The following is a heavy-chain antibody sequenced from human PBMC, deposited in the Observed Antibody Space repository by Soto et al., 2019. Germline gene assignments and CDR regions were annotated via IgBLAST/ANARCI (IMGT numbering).Heavy chain of an antibody. V-gene: IGHV5-10-1*01. D-gene: IGHD3-22*01. CDR3: ARQIYDSDTGPNFQYYFDS. CDR1: GYSFAGYW. CDR2: IDPSDSQT. Sequence: VGSLKISCQGSGYSFAGYWITWVRQKPGKGLDWMGRIDPSDSQTYYSPSFRGHVTISVTKSITTVFLQWSSLRASDTAMYYCARQIYDSDTGPNFQYYFDSWGQGTPVTVSS. J-gene: IGHJ4*02.